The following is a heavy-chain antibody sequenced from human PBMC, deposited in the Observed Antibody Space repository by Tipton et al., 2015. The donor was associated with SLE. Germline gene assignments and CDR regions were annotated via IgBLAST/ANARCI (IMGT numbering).Heavy chain of an antibody. CDR1: GGSISSGGYY. J-gene: IGHJ4*02. D-gene: IGHD2-21*01. Sequence: TLSLTCTVSGGSISSGGYYWSWIRQLPGKGLEWIGYISYFGGTYYNPSLRGRVTISVDTSETQFSLKLTSVTAADTAVYYCGRAIGVHYFHVWGQGTLVTVSS. CDR2: ISYFGGT. CDR3: GRAIGVHYFHV. V-gene: IGHV4-31*03.